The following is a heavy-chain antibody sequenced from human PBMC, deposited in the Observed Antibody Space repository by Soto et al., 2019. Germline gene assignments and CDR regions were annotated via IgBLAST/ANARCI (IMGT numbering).Heavy chain of an antibody. CDR1: GGTFSSYA. V-gene: IGHV1-69*01. J-gene: IGHJ6*02. D-gene: IGHD3-16*02. Sequence: QVQLVQSGAEVKKPGSSVKVSCKASGGTFSSYAISWVRQAPGQGLEWMGGIIPIFGTANYAQKFQGRVTITADESTSTAYMELSSLRSEDTAVYYCASERGPTFGGVIVIPRMWGLDYYGMVVWGQGTTVTVSS. CDR2: IIPIFGTA. CDR3: ASERGPTFGGVIVIPRMWGLDYYGMVV.